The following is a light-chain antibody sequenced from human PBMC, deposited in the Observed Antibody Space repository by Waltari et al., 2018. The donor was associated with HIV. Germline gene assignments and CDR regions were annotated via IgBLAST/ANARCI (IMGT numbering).Light chain of an antibody. Sequence: EIIITQPPATMSTSQGGRAILSCRANHSVNSNLAWYQQKPGQTPRLLIYGTSTRATDIPARFSGSGSGTEFTLTISSLQSEDFAVYYCHHYNNWRQTFGQGTKVEIK. CDR1: HSVNSN. V-gene: IGKV3-15*01. CDR2: GTS. CDR3: HHYNNWRQT. J-gene: IGKJ1*01.